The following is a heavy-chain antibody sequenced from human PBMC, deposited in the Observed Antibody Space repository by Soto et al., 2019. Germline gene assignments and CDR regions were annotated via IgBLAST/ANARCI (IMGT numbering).Heavy chain of an antibody. J-gene: IGHJ6*02. CDR3: AKVMGVSGWNDRYYYYYYGMDV. CDR1: GFTFDDYT. Sequence: PGGSLRLSCAASGFTFDDYTMHWVRQAPGKGLEWVSLISWDGGSTYYADSVKGRFTISRDNSKNSLYLQMNSLRTEDTALYYCAKVMGVSGWNDRYYYYYYGMDVWGQGTPVTVYS. V-gene: IGHV3-43*01. CDR2: ISWDGGST. D-gene: IGHD1-1*01.